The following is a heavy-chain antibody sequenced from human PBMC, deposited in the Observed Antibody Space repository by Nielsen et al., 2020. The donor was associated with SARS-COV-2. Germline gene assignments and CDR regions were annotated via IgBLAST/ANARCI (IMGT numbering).Heavy chain of an antibody. Sequence: GESLKISCAASGFTFNIHALHWVRQAPDKGLEWLAVISYDGSVKYYADSVKGRFTVFRDNSKNSLYLQMNSLRAEDTAVYYCARDSYSYGYDYWGQGTLVTVSS. CDR1: GFTFNIHA. CDR3: ARDSYSYGYDY. CDR2: ISYDGSVK. D-gene: IGHD5-18*01. V-gene: IGHV3-30*03. J-gene: IGHJ4*02.